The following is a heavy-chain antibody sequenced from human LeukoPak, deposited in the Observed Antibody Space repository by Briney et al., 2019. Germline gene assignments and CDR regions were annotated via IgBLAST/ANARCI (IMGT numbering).Heavy chain of an antibody. CDR1: GGSISSGSYY. CDR2: IYTSGST. Sequence: SETLSLTCTVPGGSISSGSYYWSWIRQPAGKGLEWIGRIYTSGSTNYNPSLKSRVTMSVDTSKNQFSLKLSSVTAADTAVYYCARDGGWGSHDYWFDPWGQGTLVTVSS. CDR3: ARDGGWGSHDYWFDP. J-gene: IGHJ5*02. V-gene: IGHV4-61*02. D-gene: IGHD3-16*01.